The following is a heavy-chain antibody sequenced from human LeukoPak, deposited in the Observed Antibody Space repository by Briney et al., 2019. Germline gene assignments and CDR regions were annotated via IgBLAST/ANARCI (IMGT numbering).Heavy chain of an antibody. D-gene: IGHD4-11*01. Sequence: GGSLRLSCAASGFTVSSNYMSWVRQAPGKGLEWVSVIYSGGSTYYADSVKGRFTISRDNSKNTLYLQMNSLRAEDTAVYYCAKDPRRSRNYDYYYYYGMDVWGQGTTVTVSS. V-gene: IGHV3-53*05. CDR2: IYSGGST. CDR3: AKDPRRSRNYDYYYYYGMDV. J-gene: IGHJ6*02. CDR1: GFTVSSNY.